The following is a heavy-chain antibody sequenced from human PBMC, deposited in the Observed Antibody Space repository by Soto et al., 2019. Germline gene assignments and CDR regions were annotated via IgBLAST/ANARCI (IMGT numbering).Heavy chain of an antibody. CDR1: GGSISSSSYY. J-gene: IGHJ5*02. Sequence: SETLSLTCTVSGGSISSSSYYWGWIRQPPGKGLEWIGSIYYSGSTYYNPSLKSRVTISVDTSKNQFSLKLSSVTAADTAVYYCARQLPYGSGSYYATPYNWFDPLGPGNPGHRLL. V-gene: IGHV4-39*01. D-gene: IGHD3-10*01. CDR2: IYYSGST. CDR3: ARQLPYGSGSYYATPYNWFDP.